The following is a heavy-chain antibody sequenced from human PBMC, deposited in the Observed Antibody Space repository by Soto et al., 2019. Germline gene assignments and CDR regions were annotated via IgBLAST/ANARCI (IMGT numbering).Heavy chain of an antibody. D-gene: IGHD1-1*01. CDR3: ARQTED. J-gene: IGHJ1*01. Sequence: QVQLQESGPGLENPSQTLSLTCSVSGGSISSVGYYWSWIRQHPGKGLEWIGYIYYSGSTYYNPSRKSRVTIALDTYQTHFSLNLSSLTAAVTAVYYCARQTEDWGRGTLVIVSS. CDR2: IYYSGST. V-gene: IGHV4-31*03. CDR1: GGSISSVGYY.